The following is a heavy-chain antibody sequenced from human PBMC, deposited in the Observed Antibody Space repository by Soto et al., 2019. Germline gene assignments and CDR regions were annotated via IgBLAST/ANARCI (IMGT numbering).Heavy chain of an antibody. J-gene: IGHJ4*02. CDR1: GFTFSDFW. CDR3: ARGGWLAY. V-gene: IGHV3-7*05. CDR2: IKEDGSDK. Sequence: GGSLRLSCAASGFTFSDFWMSWVRQAPGKGLELVANIKEDGSDKNHVDSVKGRFTISRDNAKNLVYLQMNNLRVEDTAVYYCARGGWLAYSGQGTHVTVSS.